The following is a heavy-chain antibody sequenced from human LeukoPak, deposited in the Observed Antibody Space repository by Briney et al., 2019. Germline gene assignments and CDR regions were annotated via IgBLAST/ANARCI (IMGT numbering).Heavy chain of an antibody. CDR2: ISANGANT. V-gene: IGHV3-23*01. D-gene: IGHD5-18*01. J-gene: IGHJ4*02. CDR1: ALTYNCHA. CDR3: AKDQGFSYYYLDY. Sequence: GGSLRLSCVASALTYNCHAMSWVSQAPGKGLEWVSGISANGANTYYTDSVRGRFTISRDNSKNTVYLQMSSLSAEDTAIYYCAKDQGFSYYYLDYWGQGILVTVSS.